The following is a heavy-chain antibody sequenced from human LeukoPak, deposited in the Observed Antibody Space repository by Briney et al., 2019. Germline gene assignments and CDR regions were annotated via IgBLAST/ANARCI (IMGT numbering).Heavy chain of an antibody. Sequence: ASVKVSCKASGYTFTSYGISWVRQAPGQGLEWMGWISAYNGNTNYAQKLQGRVTMTTDTSTSTAYMELRSLRSDDTAVYYCARDLRGGSSGWLPFWTLWGQGTLVTVSS. V-gene: IGHV1-18*01. CDR3: ARDLRGGSSGWLPFWTL. CDR1: GYTFTSYG. D-gene: IGHD6-25*01. J-gene: IGHJ4*02. CDR2: ISAYNGNT.